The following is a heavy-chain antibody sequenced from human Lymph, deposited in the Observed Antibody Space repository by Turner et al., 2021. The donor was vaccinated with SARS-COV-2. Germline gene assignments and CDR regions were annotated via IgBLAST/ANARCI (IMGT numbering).Heavy chain of an antibody. Sequence: EVQLVETGGGWIQPGASLTLSCAASGFTVGTNYMSWIRQARRRGLGWVSVIDIGGTTYYADSVKGRFTISRNNSKSTLYLQMNSLRAEDTAVYYCARDLGPLAFDIWGQGTMVTVSS. CDR2: IDIGGTT. CDR3: ARDLGPLAFDI. CDR1: GFTVGTNY. J-gene: IGHJ3*02. V-gene: IGHV3-53*02.